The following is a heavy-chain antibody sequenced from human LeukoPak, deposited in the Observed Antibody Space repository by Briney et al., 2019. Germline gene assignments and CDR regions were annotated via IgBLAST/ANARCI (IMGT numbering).Heavy chain of an antibody. CDR1: GFTFSSYA. D-gene: IGHD3-22*01. Sequence: ASLRLSCAASGFTFSSYAMSWVRQAPGKGLEWVSAISGSGGSTYYADSVKGRFTISRDNSKNTLYLQMNSLRAEDTAVYYCAKSDDSSGYSPEDYWGQGTLVTVSS. CDR3: AKSDDSSGYSPEDY. V-gene: IGHV3-23*01. CDR2: ISGSGGST. J-gene: IGHJ4*02.